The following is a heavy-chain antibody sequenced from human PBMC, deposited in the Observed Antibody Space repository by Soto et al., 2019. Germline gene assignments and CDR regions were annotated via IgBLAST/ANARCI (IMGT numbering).Heavy chain of an antibody. CDR3: ASPKIAFYNWFDP. J-gene: IGHJ5*02. CDR1: GGSLSSYY. D-gene: IGHD3-3*02. Sequence: PSETLSLTCTVSGGSLSSYYWSWIRQSPGKGLENLGYIYYSDSTYYNPSLKSRVTISVDTSKNQFSLKLSSVTAADTAVYYCASPKIAFYNWFDPWGQGTLVTVSS. V-gene: IGHV4-59*08. CDR2: IYYSDST.